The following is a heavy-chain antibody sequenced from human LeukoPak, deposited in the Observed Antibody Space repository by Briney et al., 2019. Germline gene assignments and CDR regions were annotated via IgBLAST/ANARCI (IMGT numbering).Heavy chain of an antibody. V-gene: IGHV4-59*01. CDR2: IYYSGST. D-gene: IGHD6-13*01. CDR1: GGSFSGYY. CDR3: VVAAAGILDY. Sequence: PSETLSLTCAVYGGSFSGYYWSWIRQPPGKGLEWIGYIYYSGSTNYNPSLKSRVTISVDTSKNQFSLKLSSVTAADTAVYYCVVAAAGILDYWGQGTLVTVSS. J-gene: IGHJ4*02.